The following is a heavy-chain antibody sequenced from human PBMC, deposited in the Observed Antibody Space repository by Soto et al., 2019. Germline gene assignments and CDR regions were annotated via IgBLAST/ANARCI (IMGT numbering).Heavy chain of an antibody. V-gene: IGHV4-59*08. J-gene: IGHJ5*02. Sequence: QVQLQESGPGLVKPSETLSLTCTVSGGSISSYYWSWIRQPPGKGLEWIGYIYYSGSTNYNPSLKSRVTISVDTSKNQFSLKLSSVTAADTAVYYCARRVIDILTGYNWFDPWGQGTLVTVSS. CDR3: ARRVIDILTGYNWFDP. CDR2: IYYSGST. D-gene: IGHD3-9*01. CDR1: GGSISSYY.